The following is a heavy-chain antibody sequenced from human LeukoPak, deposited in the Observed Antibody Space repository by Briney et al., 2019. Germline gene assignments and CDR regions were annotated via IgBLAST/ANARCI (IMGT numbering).Heavy chain of an antibody. CDR3: VGTIASRGSEY. V-gene: IGHV3-74*01. J-gene: IGHJ4*02. CDR2: LPPDELDI. CDR1: GFTFTNHW. D-gene: IGHD6-6*01. Sequence: GGSLRLSCSASGFTFTNHWMHWVRQAPGMGLVWVSRLPPDELDIIYADSVKGRLTVSRDNSKHTVYLQINNLRAEDTAVYYCVGTIASRGSEYWGQGALVTVPS.